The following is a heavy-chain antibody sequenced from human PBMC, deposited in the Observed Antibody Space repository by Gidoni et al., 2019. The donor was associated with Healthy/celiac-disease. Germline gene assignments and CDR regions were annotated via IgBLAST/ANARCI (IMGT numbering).Heavy chain of an antibody. CDR3: ARHSDQLGLDY. V-gene: IGHV3-33*01. CDR1: GFTFRSYG. Sequence: QVQLVESGGGVVQPGMSLTLSCAASGFTFRSYGMHWVRQAPGKGLEWVAVRWYDGSNKYYADSVKGRFTISRDNSKNTLYLQMNSLRAEDTAVYYCARHSDQLGLDYWGQGTLVTVSS. J-gene: IGHJ4*02. D-gene: IGHD2-2*01. CDR2: RWYDGSNK.